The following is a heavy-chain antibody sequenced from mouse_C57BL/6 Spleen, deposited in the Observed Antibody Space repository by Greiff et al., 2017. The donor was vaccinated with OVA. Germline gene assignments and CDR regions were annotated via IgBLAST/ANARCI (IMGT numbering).Heavy chain of an antibody. CDR3: ARGGSSYWYFDV. CDR1: GYAFTNYL. Sequence: VQLQQSGAELVRPGTSVKVSCKASGYAFTNYLIEWVKQRPGQGLEWIGVINPGSGGTHYNEKFKGKATMTADKSSSTAYRQLSSLTSEDSAVYFCARGGSSYWYFDVWGTGTTVTVSS. D-gene: IGHD1-1*01. CDR2: INPGSGGT. J-gene: IGHJ1*03. V-gene: IGHV1-54*01.